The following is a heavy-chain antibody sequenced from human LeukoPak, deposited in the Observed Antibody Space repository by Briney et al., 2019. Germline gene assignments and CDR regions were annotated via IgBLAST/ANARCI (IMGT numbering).Heavy chain of an antibody. V-gene: IGHV3-23*01. D-gene: IGHD6-6*01. CDR1: GFTFSSYS. CDR2: ISGSGGST. Sequence: GGPLRLSCAASGFTFSSYSMNWVRQAPGKGLEWVSAISGSGGSTYYADSVKGRFTISRDNSKNTLYLQMNSLRAEDTAVYYCAGDSTSYYYYYMDVWGKGTTVTISS. CDR3: AGDSTSYYYYYMDV. J-gene: IGHJ6*03.